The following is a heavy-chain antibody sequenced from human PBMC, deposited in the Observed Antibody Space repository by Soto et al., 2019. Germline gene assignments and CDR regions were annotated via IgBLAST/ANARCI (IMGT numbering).Heavy chain of an antibody. Sequence: SETLSLTCAVYSGSFSGSYWSWIRQPPGKGLEWIGEIYHGLSIVYNPSLKSRVTIPGDSSKNQFSLKLSSVTAEDTAVYFCTRQTDAVQWLVVPTDYNFDYWGQGTLVTVSS. CDR3: TRQTDAVQWLVVPTDYNFDY. CDR2: IYHGLSI. D-gene: IGHD6-19*01. CDR1: SGSFSGSY. V-gene: IGHV4-34*01. J-gene: IGHJ4*02.